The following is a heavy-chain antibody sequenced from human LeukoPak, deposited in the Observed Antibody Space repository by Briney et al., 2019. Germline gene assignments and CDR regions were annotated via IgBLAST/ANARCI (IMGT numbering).Heavy chain of an antibody. CDR2: IYYSGST. J-gene: IGHJ3*02. CDR3: ARVRHGAFDI. Sequence: SETLSLTCTVSGGSIISSSYYWDWIRQPPGKGLEWIGSIYYSGSTYYNPSLKSRVTISVDTSKNQFPLKLSSVTAADTAVYYCARVRHGAFDIWGQGTMVTVSS. V-gene: IGHV4-39*06. CDR1: GGSIISSSYY.